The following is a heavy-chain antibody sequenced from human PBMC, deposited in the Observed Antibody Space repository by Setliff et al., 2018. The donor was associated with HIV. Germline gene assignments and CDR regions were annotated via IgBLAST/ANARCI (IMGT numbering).Heavy chain of an antibody. CDR1: DYSITSGYY. Sequence: TLSLTCGISDYSITSGYYWGWIRQPPGKGLEWIGSIYRSGSTYDNPSLKSRVTISFDTSKNQFSLILTSVTAADTAVYYCATQGLTVPIPGGYFQHWGPGILVTVS. V-gene: IGHV4-38-2*01. J-gene: IGHJ1*01. CDR3: ATQGLTVPIPGGYFQH. CDR2: IYRSGST. D-gene: IGHD2-21*02.